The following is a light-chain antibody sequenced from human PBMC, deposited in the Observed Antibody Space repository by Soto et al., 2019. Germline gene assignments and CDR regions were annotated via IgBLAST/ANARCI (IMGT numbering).Light chain of an antibody. J-gene: IGLJ2*01. CDR3: QSYDSSLTVYVV. Sequence: QSVLTQPPSVSGAPGQTVTISCTGSSSNIGAGYDVQWYQQLPGAAPQLVIFGNTNRPSGVPDRFSGSRSATSASLDIIGLQAEDEGDYYCQSYDSSLTVYVVFGGGTKVTVL. V-gene: IGLV1-40*01. CDR1: SSNIGAGYD. CDR2: GNT.